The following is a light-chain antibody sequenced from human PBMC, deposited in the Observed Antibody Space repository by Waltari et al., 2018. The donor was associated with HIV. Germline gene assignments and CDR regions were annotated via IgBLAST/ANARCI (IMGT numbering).Light chain of an antibody. Sequence: QSVVTQPTSASGPHGQNLYLSCSGDISNLGGNFVSRYQQRPGTAPRLLIYRNDQRPSGVPDRFSGSKSATSASLAISGLRSEDEADYHCSTWDNSLSHWVFGGGTKVTVL. V-gene: IGLV1-47*01. CDR3: STWDNSLSHWV. CDR1: ISNLGGNF. J-gene: IGLJ3*02. CDR2: RND.